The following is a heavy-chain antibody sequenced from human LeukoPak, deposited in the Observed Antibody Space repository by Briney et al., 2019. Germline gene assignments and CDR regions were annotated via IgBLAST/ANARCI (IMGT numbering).Heavy chain of an antibody. D-gene: IGHD1-26*01. Sequence: ASVKVSCKASGYMFTTYGISWVRQAPGQGLEWMGWISTGTGDTNYAQKFQDRVTMTIDTSADTAHMELRSLRSDDTAVYYCARAGAGALLIWFLGDGMDVWGQGTTVTVSS. CDR3: ARAGAGALLIWFLGDGMDV. CDR2: ISTGTGDT. V-gene: IGHV1-18*01. J-gene: IGHJ6*02. CDR1: GYMFTTYG.